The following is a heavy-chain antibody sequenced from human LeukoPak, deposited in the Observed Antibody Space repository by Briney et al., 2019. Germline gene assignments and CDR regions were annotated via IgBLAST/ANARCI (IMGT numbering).Heavy chain of an antibody. J-gene: IGHJ3*02. CDR3: VKGRDGHNGIGDAFDI. V-gene: IGHV3-23*01. CDR1: GFTFANYA. D-gene: IGHD5-24*01. Sequence: GGSLRLSCIASGFTFANYAMTWVRQAPGKGLEWVSDIGGSGADTYYADAVKGRFTVSRDDAKNSLYLRMNSLRVEDTAAYYCVKGRDGHNGIGDAFDIRGEGTMVTVSS. CDR2: IGGSGADT.